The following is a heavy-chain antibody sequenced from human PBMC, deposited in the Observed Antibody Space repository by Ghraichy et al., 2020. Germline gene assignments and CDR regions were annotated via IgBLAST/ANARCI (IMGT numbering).Heavy chain of an antibody. J-gene: IGHJ4*02. V-gene: IGHV3-23*01. CDR2: ISGSGGST. CDR1: GFTFSSYA. Sequence: GGSLRLSCAASGFTFSSYAMSWVRQAPGKGLEWVSAISGSGGSTYYADSVKGRFTISRDNTKNTLYLQMNSLRAEDTAVYYCAKDLIVVVITVNDYWGQEPLVTVSS. D-gene: IGHD3-22*01. CDR3: AKDLIVVVITVNDY.